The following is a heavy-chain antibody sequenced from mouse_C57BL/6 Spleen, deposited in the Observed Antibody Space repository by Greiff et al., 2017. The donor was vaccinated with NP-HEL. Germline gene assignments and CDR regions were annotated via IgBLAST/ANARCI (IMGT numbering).Heavy chain of an antibody. Sequence: EVKVEEPGGGLVKPGGSLKLSCAASGYTFSDYGMHWVRQVPGKGLEWVAYISSGSSTTNYTDTVKGRFTLARDNAKSTLYLQMTSLTSEDTAVYYCARKDSYGLAYWGQGTPVTVSS. CDR2: ISSGSSTT. CDR1: GYTFSDYG. CDR3: ARKDSYGLAY. J-gene: IGHJ4*01. V-gene: IGHV5-17*03.